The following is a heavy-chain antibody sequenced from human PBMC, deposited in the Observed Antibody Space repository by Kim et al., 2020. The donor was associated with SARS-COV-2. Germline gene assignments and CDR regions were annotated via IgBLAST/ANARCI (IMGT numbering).Heavy chain of an antibody. Sequence: ASVKVSCKASGYTFTSYGISWVRQAPGQGLEWMGWISAYNGNTNYAQKLQGRVTMTTDTSTSTAYMELRSLRSDDTAVYYCARDHYDILTGYYTGRDFDYWGKGTLVTVSS. CDR3: ARDHYDILTGYYTGRDFDY. CDR1: GYTFTSYG. CDR2: ISAYNGNT. J-gene: IGHJ4*02. D-gene: IGHD3-9*01. V-gene: IGHV1-18*01.